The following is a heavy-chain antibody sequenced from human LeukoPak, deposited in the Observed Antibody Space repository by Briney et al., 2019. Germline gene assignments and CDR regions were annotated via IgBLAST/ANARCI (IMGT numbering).Heavy chain of an antibody. CDR1: GYSISDGYY. CDR3: ARDRLQLQS. D-gene: IGHD5-24*01. J-gene: IGHJ5*02. V-gene: IGHV4-38-2*02. Sequence: SETLSLTCTVSGYSISDGYYWGWIRQPPGKGLEWIGSIHHSGRTYYNPSLKSRVTISVDTSKNQFSLKVNSVTAADTAMYYCARDRLQLQSWGQGTLVTVSS. CDR2: IHHSGRT.